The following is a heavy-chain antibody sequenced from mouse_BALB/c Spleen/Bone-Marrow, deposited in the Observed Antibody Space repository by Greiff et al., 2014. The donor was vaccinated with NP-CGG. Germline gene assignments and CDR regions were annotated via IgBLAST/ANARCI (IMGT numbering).Heavy chain of an antibody. Sequence: EVKLVESGGGLVKPGGSLKLSCAASGFTFSDFYMFWFRQTPEKRLEWVATISNGGTYTYYPDSVKGRFTISRDNAKNNLYLQMSSLKSEDTAMYYCARPGERYGAMDYWGQGTSVTVTS. CDR1: GFTFSDFY. D-gene: IGHD1-1*02. CDR3: ARPGERYGAMDY. CDR2: ISNGGTYT. J-gene: IGHJ4*01. V-gene: IGHV5-4*02.